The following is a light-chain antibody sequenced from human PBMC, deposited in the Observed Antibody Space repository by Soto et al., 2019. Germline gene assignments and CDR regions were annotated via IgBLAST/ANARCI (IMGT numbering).Light chain of an antibody. CDR2: SNS. J-gene: IGLJ2*01. CDR1: SSNIGAGYD. CDR3: QSYDSSLSGSRV. Sequence: QSVLTQPPSVSGAPGQRVTISCTWSSSNIGAGYDVHWYQQLPGTAPKLLIYSNSNRPSGVPDRFSGSKSGTSASLAITGLQAEDEADYYCQSYDSSLSGSRVFGGGTKLTV. V-gene: IGLV1-40*01.